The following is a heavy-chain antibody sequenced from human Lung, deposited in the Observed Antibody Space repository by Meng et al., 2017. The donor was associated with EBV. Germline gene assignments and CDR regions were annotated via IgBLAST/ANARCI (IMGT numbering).Heavy chain of an antibody. Sequence: GPGLVKPSQPLALTCVISGDSGSSSSAAWTWIRQSPSRGLEWLGRTYYRSKWYNDYAVFVKSRITINPDTSKNQFSLQLNSVTPEDTAVYYCARGATSVFDLWGRGTLVTVSS. CDR3: ARGATSVFDL. CDR1: GDSGSSSSAA. V-gene: IGHV6-1*01. J-gene: IGHJ2*01. CDR2: TYYRSKWYN.